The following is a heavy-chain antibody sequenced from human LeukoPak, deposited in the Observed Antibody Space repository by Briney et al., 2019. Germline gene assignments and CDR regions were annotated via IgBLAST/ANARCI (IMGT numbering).Heavy chain of an antibody. CDR3: ARDMLTGEAGDFDY. V-gene: IGHV3-30*14. D-gene: IGHD3-9*01. CDR2: ISFDGDNK. Sequence: GGSLRLSCAASGFTFSNLAMHWVRQAPGKGLEWVAIISFDGDNKYYADSLKGRITISRDNSKNTLYLQMDSLRAEDTAVYYCARDMLTGEAGDFDYWGQGTLVTVSS. J-gene: IGHJ4*02. CDR1: GFTFSNLA.